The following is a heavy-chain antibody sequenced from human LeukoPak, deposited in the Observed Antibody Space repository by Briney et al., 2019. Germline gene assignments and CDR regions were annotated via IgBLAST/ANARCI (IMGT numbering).Heavy chain of an antibody. Sequence: SETLSLTCTVSGYSISSGCYWGWIRQPPGKGLEWIGSIYHSGSTYYNPSLKSRVTISVDTSKHQFSLKLSSVTAADTAVYYCASYCSSTSCFASDAFDIWGQGTMVTVSS. J-gene: IGHJ3*02. CDR3: ASYCSSTSCFASDAFDI. CDR2: IYHSGST. V-gene: IGHV4-38-2*02. CDR1: GYSISSGCY. D-gene: IGHD2-2*01.